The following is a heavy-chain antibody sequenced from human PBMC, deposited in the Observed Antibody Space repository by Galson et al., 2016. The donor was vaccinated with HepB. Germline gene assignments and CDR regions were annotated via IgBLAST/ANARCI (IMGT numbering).Heavy chain of an antibody. D-gene: IGHD2-2*01. J-gene: IGHJ3*02. Sequence: SLRLSCAASGFTVSNKYMSWASQAPGKGLEWVSFIYAEGHTDNSDSEKGRFSISRDDSKNTVSLQMNSLSAEDTAVYYCAYHDIWGQGTMVTVPS. CDR2: IYAEGHT. CDR3: AYHDI. V-gene: IGHV3-53*01. CDR1: GFTVSNKY.